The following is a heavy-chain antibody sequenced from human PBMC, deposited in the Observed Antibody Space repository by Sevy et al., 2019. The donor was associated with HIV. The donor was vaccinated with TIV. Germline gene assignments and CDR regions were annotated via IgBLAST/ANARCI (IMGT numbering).Heavy chain of an antibody. CDR2: ISSSGSTI. D-gene: IGHD4-17*01. CDR1: GFTFSDYY. CDR3: ASPLTTVTTVGAFDI. J-gene: IGHJ3*02. Sequence: GGSLRLSCAASGFTFSDYYMIWIRQAPGKGLEWVSYISSSGSTIYYADSVKGRFTISRDNAKNSLYLQMNSLRAEDTAVYYCASPLTTVTTVGAFDIWGQGTMVTVSS. V-gene: IGHV3-11*01.